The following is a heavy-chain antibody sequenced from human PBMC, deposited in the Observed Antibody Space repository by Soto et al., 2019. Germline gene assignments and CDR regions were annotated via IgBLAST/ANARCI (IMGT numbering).Heavy chain of an antibody. CDR1: GFTFSSYA. D-gene: IGHD3-3*01. V-gene: IGHV3-23*01. J-gene: IGHJ1*01. Sequence: VQLLESGGGLVQPGGSLRLSCAASGFTFSSYAMSWVRQAPGKGLEWVSAISGSGGSTYYADSVKGRFTISRDNSKNTLYLQMNSLRAEGTAVYYCAKVLFLDDFWSGYYNPEYFQHWGQGTLVTVSS. CDR2: ISGSGGST. CDR3: AKVLFLDDFWSGYYNPEYFQH.